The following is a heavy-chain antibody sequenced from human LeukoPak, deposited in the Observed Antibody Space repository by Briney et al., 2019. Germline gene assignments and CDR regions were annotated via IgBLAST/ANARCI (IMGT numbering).Heavy chain of an antibody. J-gene: IGHJ4*02. CDR3: ARVTHSPYDFWSGYYFDY. V-gene: IGHV1-69*01. CDR1: GGTFNTYT. Sequence: ASVKVSCKASGGTFNTYTIIWVRQAPGQGLEWMGGIIPIFGTANYAKKFQDRVTITADESTSTAYMELSSLRSEDTAVYYCARVTHSPYDFWSGYYFDYWGQGTLVTVSS. D-gene: IGHD3-3*01. CDR2: IIPIFGTA.